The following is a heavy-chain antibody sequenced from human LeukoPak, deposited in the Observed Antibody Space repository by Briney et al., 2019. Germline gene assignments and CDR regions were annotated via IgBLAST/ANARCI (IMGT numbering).Heavy chain of an antibody. CDR2: IYHSGST. V-gene: IGHV4-30-2*01. J-gene: IGHJ5*02. CDR1: GGSISSGGYY. Sequence: SQTLSLTCTVSGGSISSGGYYWSWIRQPPGKGLEWIGYIYHSGSTYYNPSLKSRVTISVDRSKNQFSLKLSSVTAADTAVYYCASMALYSSSTGWFDPWGQGTLVTVSS. D-gene: IGHD6-6*01. CDR3: ASMALYSSSTGWFDP.